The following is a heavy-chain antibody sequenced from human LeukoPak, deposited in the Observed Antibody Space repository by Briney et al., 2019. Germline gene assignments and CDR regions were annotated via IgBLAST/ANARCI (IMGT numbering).Heavy chain of an antibody. V-gene: IGHV3-11*06. CDR2: ISSSSSYI. J-gene: IGHJ4*02. CDR3: ARDLLELRYFDWLLSPFDY. Sequence: RPGGSLRLSCAASGFTFSDYYMSWIRQAPGKGLEWVSYISSSSSYIYYADSVKGRFTISRDNAKNSLYLQMNSLRAEDTAVYYCARDLLELRYFDWLLSPFDYWGQGTLVTVSS. CDR1: GFTFSDYY. D-gene: IGHD3-9*01.